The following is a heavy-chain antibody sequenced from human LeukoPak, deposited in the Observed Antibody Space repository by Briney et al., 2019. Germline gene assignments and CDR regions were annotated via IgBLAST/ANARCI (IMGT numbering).Heavy chain of an antibody. CDR3: AKDYYDISGSRYDF. CDR1: GFTFDDYA. CDR2: ISWNSGSI. D-gene: IGHD3-22*01. V-gene: IGHV3-9*01. Sequence: GGSLRLSCAASGFTFDDYAMHWVRQAPGKGLEWVSGISWNSGSIAYADSVKGRFTISRDNSKNTLYMQVNSLRAEDTAVYYCAKDYYDISGSRYDFWGQGTLVTVSS. J-gene: IGHJ4*02.